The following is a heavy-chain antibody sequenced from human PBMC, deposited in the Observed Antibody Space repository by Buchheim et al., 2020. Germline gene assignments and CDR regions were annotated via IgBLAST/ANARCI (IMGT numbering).Heavy chain of an antibody. CDR3: VRYPYGIIPPGIDY. CDR1: GVSISSSNW. CDR2: MHHGGTP. V-gene: IGHV4-4*02. Sequence: QVQLQESGPGLVEPSGTLSLTCAVSGVSISSSNWWSWVRQPPGEGLEWIGEMHHGGTPNYNPSLESRVTISVDTSKNPFSLKLTSVTAADTAVYYCVRYPYGIIPPGIDYWGQGTL. J-gene: IGHJ4*02. D-gene: IGHD1-1*01.